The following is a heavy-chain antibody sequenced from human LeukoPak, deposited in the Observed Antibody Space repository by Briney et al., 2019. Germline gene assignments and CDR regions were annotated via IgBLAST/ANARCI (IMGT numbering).Heavy chain of an antibody. Sequence: QPGGSLRPSCAASGFTFSSYAMHWVRQAPGKGLEYVSAISSNGGSTYYANSVKGRFTISRDNSKNTLYLQMGSLRAEHIAVYYCARDGDGNYFDYWGQGTLVTVSS. V-gene: IGHV3-64*01. CDR2: ISSNGGST. CDR3: ARDGDGNYFDY. CDR1: GFTFSSYA. J-gene: IGHJ4*02. D-gene: IGHD7-27*01.